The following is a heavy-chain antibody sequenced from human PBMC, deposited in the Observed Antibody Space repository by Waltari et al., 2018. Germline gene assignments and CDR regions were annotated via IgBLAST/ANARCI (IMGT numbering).Heavy chain of an antibody. CDR2: FCVGGKS. V-gene: IGHV4-4*07. CDR1: GASMNTTC. CDR3: ARVQVTTESDWLDP. D-gene: IGHD4-17*01. J-gene: IGHJ5*02. Sequence: QVQLQESGPGLVKPSETLSLICSVSGASMNTTCWGWIRQPAGQGLEFIGRFCVGGKSAYNPSLRSRFTMSADTSKSQFSLRVTSVTAAETAVYYCARVQVTTESDWLDPWGQGTLVTVSS.